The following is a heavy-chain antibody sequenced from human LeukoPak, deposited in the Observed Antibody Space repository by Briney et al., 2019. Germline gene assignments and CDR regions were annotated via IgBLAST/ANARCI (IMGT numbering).Heavy chain of an antibody. CDR1: GGSISSGDYY. CDR2: IYYSGST. V-gene: IGHV4-30-4*08. J-gene: IGHJ4*02. Sequence: PSETLSLTCTVSGGSISSGDYYWSWIRQPPGKGLEWIGYIYYSGSTYYNPSLKSRVTISVDTSKNQFSLKLSSVTAADTAVYYCARGGIAARAVDYWGQGTLVTVSS. CDR3: ARGGIAARAVDY. D-gene: IGHD6-6*01.